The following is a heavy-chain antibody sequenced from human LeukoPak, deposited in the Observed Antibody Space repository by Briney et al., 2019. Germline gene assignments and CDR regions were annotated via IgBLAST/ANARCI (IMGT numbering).Heavy chain of an antibody. CDR2: ISYDGSNK. Sequence: GGSLRLSCAASGFTFSSYAMHWVRQAPGKGLEWVAVISYDGSNKYYADSVKGRFTISRDNSKNTLYLQMNSLRAEDTAVYYCARSRWELLDAFDIWGQGTMVTVSS. V-gene: IGHV3-30-3*01. CDR1: GFTFSSYA. J-gene: IGHJ3*02. D-gene: IGHD1-26*01. CDR3: ARSRWELLDAFDI.